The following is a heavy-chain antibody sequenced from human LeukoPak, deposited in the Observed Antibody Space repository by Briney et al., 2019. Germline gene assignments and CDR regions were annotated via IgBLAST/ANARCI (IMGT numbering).Heavy chain of an antibody. CDR1: GYSISSGYY. J-gene: IGHJ4*02. V-gene: IGHV4-38-2*02. Sequence: SETLSLTCAVSGYSISSGYYWGWIRQPPGEGLEWIGSIYHSGSTYYNPSLKSRVTISVDTSKNQFSLKLSSVTAADTAVYYCVRDGPSWGLLWGQGALVTVSS. CDR2: IYHSGST. D-gene: IGHD7-27*01. CDR3: VRDGPSWGLL.